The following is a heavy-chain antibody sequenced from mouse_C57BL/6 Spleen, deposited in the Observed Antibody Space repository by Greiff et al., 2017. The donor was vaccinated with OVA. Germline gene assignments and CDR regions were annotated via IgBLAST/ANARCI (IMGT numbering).Heavy chain of an antibody. CDR2: IDPSDSYT. Sequence: QVQLQQPGAELVKPGASVKLSCKASGYTFTSYWMQWVKQRPGQGLEWIGEIDPSDSYTNYNQKFKGKATLTVDTSSSTAYMQLSSLTSEDSAVYYCARKHFDYWGQGTTLTVSS. CDR1: GYTFTSYW. V-gene: IGHV1-50*01. J-gene: IGHJ2*01. CDR3: ARKHFDY.